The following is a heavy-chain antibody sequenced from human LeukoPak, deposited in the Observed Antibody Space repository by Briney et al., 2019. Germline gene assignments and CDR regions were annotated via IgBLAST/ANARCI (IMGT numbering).Heavy chain of an antibody. CDR3: ARDSYYYDSSGYTTPDY. CDR1: GGTFSSYA. CDR2: IIPILGIA. J-gene: IGHJ4*02. D-gene: IGHD3-22*01. Sequence: ASVKVSRKASGGTFSSYAISWVRQAPGQGLEWMGRIIPILGIANYAQKFQGRVTITADKSTSTAYMELSSLRSEDTAVYYCARDSYYYDSSGYTTPDYWGQGTLVTVSS. V-gene: IGHV1-69*04.